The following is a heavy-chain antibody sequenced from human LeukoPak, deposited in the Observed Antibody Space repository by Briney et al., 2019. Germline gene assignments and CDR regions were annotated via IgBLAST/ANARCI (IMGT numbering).Heavy chain of an antibody. Sequence: PSEPLSLTCTVSGGSISSYYWSWIRQPPGKGLEWIGYIYYSGSTNYNPSLKSRVTISIDTSKNQFSLRLSSVSAVDTAVYYCARGPPDRADIWGQGTMVTVSS. J-gene: IGHJ3*02. V-gene: IGHV4-59*01. CDR3: ARGPPDRADI. CDR2: IYYSGST. CDR1: GGSISSYY. D-gene: IGHD3-16*02.